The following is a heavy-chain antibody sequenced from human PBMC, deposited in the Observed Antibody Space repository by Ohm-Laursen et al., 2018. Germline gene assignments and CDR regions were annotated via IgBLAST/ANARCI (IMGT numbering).Heavy chain of an antibody. CDR3: ARGGRWGELLYY. J-gene: IGHJ4*02. V-gene: IGHV4-59*01. D-gene: IGHD1-26*01. CDR2: IYYSGST. Sequence: GTLSLTCTVSGGSISSYYWSWIRQPPGKGLEWIGYIYYSGSTNYNPSLKSRVTISVDTSKNQFSLKLSSVTAADTAVYYCARGGRWGELLYYWGQGTLVTVSS. CDR1: GGSISSYY.